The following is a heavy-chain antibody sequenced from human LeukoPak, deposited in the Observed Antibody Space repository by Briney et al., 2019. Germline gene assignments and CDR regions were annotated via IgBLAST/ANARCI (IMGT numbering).Heavy chain of an antibody. D-gene: IGHD6-13*01. V-gene: IGHV3-30*18. CDR2: MSYDGSNK. CDR3: AKDLRRSGQQPTDAFDI. Sequence: GGSLRLSCAASGFTFSSYAMHWVRQAPGKGLEWVAVMSYDGSNKYYADSVKGRFTISRDNSKNTLFLQMNSLRAEDTAVYYCAKDLRRSGQQPTDAFDIWGQGTMVTVSS. J-gene: IGHJ3*02. CDR1: GFTFSSYA.